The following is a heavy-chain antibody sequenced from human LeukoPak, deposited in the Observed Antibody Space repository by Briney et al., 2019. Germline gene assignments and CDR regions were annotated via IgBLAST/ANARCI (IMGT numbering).Heavy chain of an antibody. Sequence: GALVKVSCKASGYTFTSYDINWVRQATGQGLEWMGWMNPNSGNTGYAQKFQGRVTITADKSTSTAYMELNSLRAEDTAVYYCAKDWEAYCGGDCSSALDYWGQGTLVTVSS. D-gene: IGHD2-21*01. CDR1: GYTFTSYD. V-gene: IGHV1-8*01. CDR2: MNPNSGNT. CDR3: AKDWEAYCGGDCSSALDY. J-gene: IGHJ4*02.